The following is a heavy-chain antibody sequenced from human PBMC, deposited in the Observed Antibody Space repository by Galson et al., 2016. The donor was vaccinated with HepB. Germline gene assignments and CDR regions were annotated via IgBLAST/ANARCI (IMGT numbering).Heavy chain of an antibody. Sequence: SLRLSCATSGFNFGGYWMHWVRQAPGKGLVWVSCIKNDGSTTAYADPVKGRFAISRDNAKNTLYLQMNSLRAEETAVYYCARTNWLDLWGQGTLVTVSS. J-gene: IGHJ5*02. CDR1: GFNFGGYW. CDR2: IKNDGSTT. V-gene: IGHV3-74*01. CDR3: ARTNWLDL.